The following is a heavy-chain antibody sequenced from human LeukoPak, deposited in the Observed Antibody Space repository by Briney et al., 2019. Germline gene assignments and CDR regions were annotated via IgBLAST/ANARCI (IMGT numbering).Heavy chain of an antibody. V-gene: IGHV3-33*06. Sequence: PGGSLRLSCAASGFTFGAYTINWVRQAPGKGLERVALIWYDGSNTYYADSVKGRFTISRDNSKNTLYLQMNSLRAEDTAVYYCAKEEGSWYDPDYFDYWGQGTLVTVSS. CDR1: GFTFGAYT. CDR3: AKEEGSWYDPDYFDY. CDR2: IWYDGSNT. D-gene: IGHD6-13*01. J-gene: IGHJ4*02.